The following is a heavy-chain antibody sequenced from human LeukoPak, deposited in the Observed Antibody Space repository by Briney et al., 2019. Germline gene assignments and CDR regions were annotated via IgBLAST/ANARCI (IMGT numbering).Heavy chain of an antibody. V-gene: IGHV1-24*01. CDR1: GYTLTELS. J-gene: IGHJ6*02. CDR3: AREHCSSTSCRLDYYYYGMDV. CDR2: FDPEDGET. D-gene: IGHD2-2*01. Sequence: GASVKVSCKVSGYTLTELSMHWVRQAPGKGLEWMGGFDPEDGETIYAQKFQGRVTMTRNTSISTAYMELSSLRSEDTAVYYCAREHCSSTSCRLDYYYYGMDVWGQGTTVTVSS.